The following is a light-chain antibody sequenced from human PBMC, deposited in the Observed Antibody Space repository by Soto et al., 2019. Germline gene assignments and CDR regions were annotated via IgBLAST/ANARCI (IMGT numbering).Light chain of an antibody. CDR2: RNN. CDR1: SSNVGSNY. Sequence: QSVLTQPPSASGTPGQRVTISCSGSSSNVGSNYVYWYQQVPGTAPKLLIYRNNQRTSGVPDRFSGSKSGTSASLAISGLRSEDEADYYCATWDDSLSGRVFGGGTKLTVL. V-gene: IGLV1-47*01. CDR3: ATWDDSLSGRV. J-gene: IGLJ3*02.